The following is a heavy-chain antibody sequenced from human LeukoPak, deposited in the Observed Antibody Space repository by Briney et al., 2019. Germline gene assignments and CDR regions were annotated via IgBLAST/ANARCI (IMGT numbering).Heavy chain of an antibody. CDR2: INHSGST. CDR1: GGSFSGYY. D-gene: IGHD3-22*01. CDR3: ARGLSYYDSSGYYHTPLDY. J-gene: IGHJ4*02. Sequence: NPSETLSLTCAVYGGSFSGYYWSWIRQPPGKGLEWIGEINHSGSTNYNPSLKSRVTISVDTSKNQFSLKLSSVTAADTAVYYCARGLSYYDSSGYYHTPLDYWGQGTLVTVSS. V-gene: IGHV4-34*01.